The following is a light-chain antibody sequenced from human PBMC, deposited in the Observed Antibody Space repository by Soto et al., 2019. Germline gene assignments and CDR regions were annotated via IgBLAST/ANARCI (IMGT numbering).Light chain of an antibody. CDR2: EDN. Sequence: VLTQPHSVSESPGKTVTISCTRSSGSIASNYVQWYQQRPGSAPTTVIYEDNQRPSGVPDRFSGSIDSSSNSASLTISGLKTEDEADYYCQSYDSSNQNVVFGGGTKLTVL. CDR3: QSYDSSNQNVV. CDR1: SGSIASNY. V-gene: IGLV6-57*04. J-gene: IGLJ2*01.